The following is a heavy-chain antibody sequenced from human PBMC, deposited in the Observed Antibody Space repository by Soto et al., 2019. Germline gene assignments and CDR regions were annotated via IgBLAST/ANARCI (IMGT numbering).Heavy chain of an antibody. D-gene: IGHD4-17*01. CDR2: SYHTGST. CDR3: ARSHYGDYDAFDI. J-gene: IGHJ3*02. CDR1: GASISSYY. V-gene: IGHV4-59*08. Sequence: SETLSLTCTVSGASISSYYWSWIRQPPGKEPAWIGSSYHTGSTSYNPSLKSRVSTSVDTSKNQFSLKLSSVTAADTAVYYCARSHYGDYDAFDIWGQGTMVTVSS.